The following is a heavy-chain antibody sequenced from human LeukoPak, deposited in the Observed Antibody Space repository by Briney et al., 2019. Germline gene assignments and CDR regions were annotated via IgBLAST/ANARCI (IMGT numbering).Heavy chain of an antibody. Sequence: PSETLSLTCTVSGGSISSYYWSWIRQPPGKGLEWIGYIYYSGSAKYNPSLKSRVTISVDTSKNQFSLKLSSVTAADTAVYYCARAGATGAPDHDAFDIWGQGTMVTVSS. CDR1: GGSISSYY. CDR2: IYYSGSA. V-gene: IGHV4-59*01. J-gene: IGHJ3*02. CDR3: ARAGATGAPDHDAFDI. D-gene: IGHD1-1*01.